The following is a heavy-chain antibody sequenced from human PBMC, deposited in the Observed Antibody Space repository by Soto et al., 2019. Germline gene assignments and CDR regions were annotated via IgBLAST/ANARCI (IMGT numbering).Heavy chain of an antibody. CDR3: ARGPGGPDGPGDY. J-gene: IGHJ4*02. Sequence: QVQLVQYGAEVKKPGASVKVSCKASGYTFTSYAMHWVRQAPGQRLEWMGWINAGNGNTKYSRKFQGRVTITRDTSASTAYMELSSLRSEDTAVYYCARGPGGPDGPGDYWGQGTLVTVSS. V-gene: IGHV1-3*01. D-gene: IGHD2-15*01. CDR1: GYTFTSYA. CDR2: INAGNGNT.